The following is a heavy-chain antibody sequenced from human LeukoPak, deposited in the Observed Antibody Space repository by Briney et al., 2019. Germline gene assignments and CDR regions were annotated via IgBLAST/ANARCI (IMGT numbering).Heavy chain of an antibody. Sequence: GASVKVSCKASGYTFTGYYMHWVRQAPGQGLEWMGRINPNSGGTNYAQKFQGRVTMTRDTSISTAYMELSRLRSDDTAVYYCASSLYCSGGSCYKWYYYMDVWGKATTVTVSS. V-gene: IGHV1-2*06. CDR2: INPNSGGT. CDR3: ASSLYCSGGSCYKWYYYMDV. D-gene: IGHD2-15*01. J-gene: IGHJ6*03. CDR1: GYTFTGYY.